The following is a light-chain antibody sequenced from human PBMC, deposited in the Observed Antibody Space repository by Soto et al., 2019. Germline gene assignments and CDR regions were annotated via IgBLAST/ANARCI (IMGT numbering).Light chain of an antibody. V-gene: IGKV3-20*01. Sequence: EIVLTQSPVALSWSPGERSTLSCIASQRVGSTYSAWYQQKPGQAPRLLIYGASSRAAGIPDRFSGSGSGTDFTLTISRLEPEDFAVYYCQQYGDSPWTFGQGTKVDIK. CDR2: GAS. J-gene: IGKJ1*01. CDR1: QRVGSTY. CDR3: QQYGDSPWT.